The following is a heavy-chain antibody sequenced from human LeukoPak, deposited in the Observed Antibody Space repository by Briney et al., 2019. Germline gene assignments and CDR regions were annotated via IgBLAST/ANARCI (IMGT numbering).Heavy chain of an antibody. Sequence: PGSSLRLSCTASGFTFSDCAIHWVRQAPGKGLEWVAVVSSDGSHKDCAKSVKGRFTVSRDNSKNTVYLEMNSLRSDDTAVYYCARVAGQYDWNPDDWGQRTMLIVSS. J-gene: IGHJ4*02. V-gene: IGHV3-30*04. CDR3: ARVAGQYDWNPDD. D-gene: IGHD1-20*01. CDR1: GFTFSDCA. CDR2: VSSDGSHK.